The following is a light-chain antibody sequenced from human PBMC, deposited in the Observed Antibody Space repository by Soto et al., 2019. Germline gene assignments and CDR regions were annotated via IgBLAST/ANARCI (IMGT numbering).Light chain of an antibody. CDR1: SSDVGGYNY. J-gene: IGLJ1*01. Sequence: QSVLTQPASVSGSPGQSIAISCTGTSSDVGGYNYVSWYQQHPGKAPKLMIYDVSNRPSGVSDRFSGSKSGNTASLTISGLQAEDEADYSCNSYTTSSTHVFGTGTKVTVL. CDR2: DVS. CDR3: NSYTTSSTHV. V-gene: IGLV2-14*03.